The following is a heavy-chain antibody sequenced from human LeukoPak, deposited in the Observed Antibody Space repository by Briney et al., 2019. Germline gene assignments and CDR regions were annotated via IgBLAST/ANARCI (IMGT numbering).Heavy chain of an antibody. CDR3: ARDRGWYCSSTTCLTYYFDS. CDR2: ISSSSSYI. CDR1: GFTFSSYS. J-gene: IGHJ4*02. Sequence: GGSLRLSCAASGFTFSSYSMNWVRQAPGKGLEWVSSISSSSSYIYYADSVKGRFTISRDNAKNSLYLQMNSLRAEDTAVYYCARDRGWYCSSTTCLTYYFDSWGQGTLVTVSS. D-gene: IGHD2-2*01. V-gene: IGHV3-21*01.